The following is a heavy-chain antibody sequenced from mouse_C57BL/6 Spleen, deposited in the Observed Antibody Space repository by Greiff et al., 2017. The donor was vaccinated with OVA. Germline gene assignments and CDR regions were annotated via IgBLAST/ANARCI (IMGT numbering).Heavy chain of an antibody. CDR3: AISTTVGSC. Sequence: EVKLMESGPELVKPGASVKIPCKASGYTFTDYNMDWVKQSHGKSLEWIGDINPNNGGTIYNQKFKGKATLTVDKSSSTAYMELRSLTSEDTAVYYCAISTTVGSCWGQGTTLTVSS. D-gene: IGHD1-1*01. CDR2: INPNNGGT. CDR1: GYTFTDYN. J-gene: IGHJ2*01. V-gene: IGHV1-18*01.